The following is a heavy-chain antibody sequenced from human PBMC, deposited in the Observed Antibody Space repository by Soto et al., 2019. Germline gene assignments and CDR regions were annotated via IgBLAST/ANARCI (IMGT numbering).Heavy chain of an antibody. CDR1: GGSLTSYT. Sequence: QVQLVQSGAEVKKPGSSVKVSCEASGGSLTSYTFSWVRQARGQGLEWVGRIIPIIDSANYAQKFQGRVTITADKSTSTVYMELSSLRSEDTAMYFCARVETPKGYDILNGLRIAVWGQGTMVTVSA. CDR2: IIPIIDSA. V-gene: IGHV1-69*08. J-gene: IGHJ3*01. D-gene: IGHD3-9*01. CDR3: ARVETPKGYDILNGLRIAV.